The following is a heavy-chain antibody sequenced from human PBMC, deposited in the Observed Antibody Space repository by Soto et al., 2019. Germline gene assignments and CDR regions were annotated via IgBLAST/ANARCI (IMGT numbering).Heavy chain of an antibody. CDR3: ARNWNRTNGFDY. CDR1: GYTFTGYY. V-gene: IGHV1-2*04. J-gene: IGHJ4*02. D-gene: IGHD1-1*01. Sequence: ASVKVSCKASGYTFTGYYMHLVRQAPGQGLEWMGWINPNSGGTNYAQKFQGWVTMTRDTSISTAYMELSRLRSDDTAVYYCARNWNRTNGFDYWGQGTLVTVSS. CDR2: INPNSGGT.